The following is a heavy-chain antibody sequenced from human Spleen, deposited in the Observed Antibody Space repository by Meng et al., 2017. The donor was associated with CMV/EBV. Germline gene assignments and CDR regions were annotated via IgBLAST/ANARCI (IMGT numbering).Heavy chain of an antibody. CDR2: ISYDGSNK. J-gene: IGHJ6*02. Sequence: GESLKISCAASGFTFSSYAMHWVRQAPGKGLEWVAVISYDGSNKYYADSVKGRFTISRDNARNSLYLQMNSLRAADTAVYYCVRELGGYSHGKNSGYHYSGMDVWGQGTTVTVSS. V-gene: IGHV3-30*04. CDR3: VRELGGYSHGKNSGYHYSGMDV. CDR1: GFTFSSYA. D-gene: IGHD5-18*01.